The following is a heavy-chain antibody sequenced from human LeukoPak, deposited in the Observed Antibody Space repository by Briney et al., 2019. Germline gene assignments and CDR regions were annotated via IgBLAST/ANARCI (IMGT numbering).Heavy chain of an antibody. CDR2: ISGSGGST. D-gene: IGHD7-27*01. J-gene: IGHJ4*02. V-gene: IGHV3-23*01. Sequence: PGGSLRLSCAASGFTFSSYAMSWVRQAPGKGLEWVSAISGSGGSTYYADSVKGRFTISRDNSKNTLYLQMDSLRAEDTAVYYCAKDRVVRRTGEGLGYWGQGTLVTVSS. CDR1: GFTFSSYA. CDR3: AKDRVVRRTGEGLGY.